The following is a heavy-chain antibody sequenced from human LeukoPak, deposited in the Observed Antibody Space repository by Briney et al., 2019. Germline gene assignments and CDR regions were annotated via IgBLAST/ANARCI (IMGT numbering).Heavy chain of an antibody. D-gene: IGHD2-21*02. J-gene: IGHJ4*02. CDR3: AKRGDFTGTDCYYFDY. CDR2: ISYDGKNK. V-gene: IGHV3-30*18. CDR1: GFTVSSNY. Sequence: GGSLRLSCAASGFTVSSNYMSWVRQAPGKGLEWVAAISYDGKNKHYTDSVKGRFTLSRDNSKNTLYLQMTSLRGDDTAVYYCAKRGDFTGTDCYYFDYWGQGTSVTVSS.